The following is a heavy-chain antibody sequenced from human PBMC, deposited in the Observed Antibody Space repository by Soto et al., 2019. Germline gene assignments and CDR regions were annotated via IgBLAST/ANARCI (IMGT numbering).Heavy chain of an antibody. D-gene: IGHD6-13*01. V-gene: IGHV1-8*01. J-gene: IGHJ5*02. CDR2: MNPNSGNT. Sequence: ASVKVSCKASGYTFTSYGINWVRQATGQGLEWMGWMNPNSGNTGYAQKFQGRVTMTRNTSISTAYMELSSLRSEDTAVYYCARGRTSSWQYNWFDPWGQGTLVPVYS. CDR1: GYTFTSYG. CDR3: ARGRTSSWQYNWFDP.